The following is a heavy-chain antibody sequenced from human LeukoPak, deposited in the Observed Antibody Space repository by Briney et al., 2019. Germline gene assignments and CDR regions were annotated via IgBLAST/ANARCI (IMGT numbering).Heavy chain of an antibody. V-gene: IGHV3-23*01. CDR3: AKDRTPTYYDLWSGYYTIDY. D-gene: IGHD3-3*01. CDR1: GFTFSSYA. CDR2: ISGSGGST. Sequence: GGSLRLSCAASGFTFSSYAMSWVRQAPGKGLEWVSAISGSGGSTYYADSVKGRFTISRDNSKNTLYLQMNSLRAEDTAVYYCAKDRTPTYYDLWSGYYTIDYWGQGTLVTVSS. J-gene: IGHJ4*02.